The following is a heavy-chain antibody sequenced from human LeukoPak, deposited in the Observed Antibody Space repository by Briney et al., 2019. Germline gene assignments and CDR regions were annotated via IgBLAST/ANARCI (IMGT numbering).Heavy chain of an antibody. J-gene: IGHJ4*02. CDR3: AKERKYYGSGSYSDY. CDR2: ISYDGSNK. V-gene: IGHV3-30-3*01. D-gene: IGHD3-10*01. Sequence: PGGSLRLSCAASVLTFSSYAMHWVRQAPGKGLEWVAVISYDGSNKYYADSVKGRFTISRDNSKNTLYLQMNSLRAEDTAVYYCAKERKYYGSGSYSDYWGQGTLVTVFS. CDR1: VLTFSSYA.